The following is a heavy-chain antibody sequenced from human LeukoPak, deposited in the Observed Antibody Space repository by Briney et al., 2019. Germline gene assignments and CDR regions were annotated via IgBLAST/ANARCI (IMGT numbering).Heavy chain of an antibody. Sequence: NPSETLSLTCTVSGGSISSYYWSWIRQPPGKGLEWIGYIYYSGSTNYNPSLKSRVTISVDTSKNQFSLKLSSVTAADTAVYYCARARGYSYGCFDYWGQGTLVTVSS. D-gene: IGHD5-18*01. CDR1: GGSISSYY. CDR2: IYYSGST. CDR3: ARARGYSYGCFDY. J-gene: IGHJ4*02. V-gene: IGHV4-59*01.